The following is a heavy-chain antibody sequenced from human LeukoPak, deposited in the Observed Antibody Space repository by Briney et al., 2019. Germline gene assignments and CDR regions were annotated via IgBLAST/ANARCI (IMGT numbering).Heavy chain of an antibody. J-gene: IGHJ2*01. V-gene: IGHV1-69*13. CDR2: IIPIFGTA. Sequence: ASVKVSCKASGGTFRSYAISWVRQAPGQGLEWMGGIIPIFGTANYAQKFQGRVTITADESTSTAYMELSSLRSEDTAVYYCARGPRATQLPYFDLWGRGTLVTVSS. CDR3: ARGPRATQLPYFDL. D-gene: IGHD1-26*01. CDR1: GGTFRSYA.